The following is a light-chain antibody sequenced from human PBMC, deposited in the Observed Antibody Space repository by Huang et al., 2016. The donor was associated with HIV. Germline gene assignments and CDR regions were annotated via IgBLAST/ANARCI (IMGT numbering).Light chain of an antibody. V-gene: IGKV3-15*01. CDR1: QSVRGN. CDR3: QQYNNWPPFT. Sequence: EIVMTQSPATLSVSPGEAATLSCRASQSVRGNLAWYQQRPGQPPRLLIYAASTRATGIPARLSGSGSGTEFTLTISSLQSEDFGLYFCQQYNNWPPFTFGPGTKVDVK. J-gene: IGKJ3*01. CDR2: AAS.